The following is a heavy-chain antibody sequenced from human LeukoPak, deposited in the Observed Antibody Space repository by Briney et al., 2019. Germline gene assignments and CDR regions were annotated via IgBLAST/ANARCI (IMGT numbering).Heavy chain of an antibody. V-gene: IGHV4-39*07. CDR1: GGSISTSSYY. CDR2: IFYSGTT. D-gene: IGHD6-6*01. J-gene: IGHJ6*03. Sequence: SETLSLTCTVSGGSISTSSYYWGWVRQPPGKCLEWIGNIFYSGTTYYSPSLKSRVTISLDTSRNQCSLKLSSVTAADTAVYYCARDFRSSSTAYYYSYMDVWAKGTTVPVSS. CDR3: ARDFRSSSTAYYYSYMDV.